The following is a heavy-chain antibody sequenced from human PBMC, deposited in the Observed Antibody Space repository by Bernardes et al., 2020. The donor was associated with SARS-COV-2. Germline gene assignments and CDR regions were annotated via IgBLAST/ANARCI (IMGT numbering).Heavy chain of an antibody. D-gene: IGHD3-22*01. J-gene: IGHJ6*02. V-gene: IGHV1-2*02. CDR2: INPNSGGT. CDR3: AIPPTNYDRYGMDV. Sequence: ASVKVSCKACAYPFTGYYIDWVRQAPGQGLEWMGWINPNSGGTNYAQKFQGRVTMTRDTSISTAYMELNRLTSDDTAVYYCAIPPTNYDRYGMDVWGQGTTVTVSS. CDR1: AYPFTGYY.